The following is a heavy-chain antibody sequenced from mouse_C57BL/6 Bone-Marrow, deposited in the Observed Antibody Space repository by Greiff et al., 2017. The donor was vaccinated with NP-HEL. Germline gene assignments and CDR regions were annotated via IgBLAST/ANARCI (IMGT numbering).Heavy chain of an antibody. Sequence: VQLQESGAELVRPGASVKLSCTASGFNIKDDYMHWVKQRPEQGLEWIGWIDPENGDTEYASKFQGKATITADTSSNTAYMQLSSLTSEDTAVYYCTTWLLLLSYAMYYWGQGTSVTVSS. CDR2: IDPENGDT. D-gene: IGHD2-12*01. CDR3: TTWLLLLSYAMYY. CDR1: GFNIKDDY. V-gene: IGHV14-4*01. J-gene: IGHJ4*01.